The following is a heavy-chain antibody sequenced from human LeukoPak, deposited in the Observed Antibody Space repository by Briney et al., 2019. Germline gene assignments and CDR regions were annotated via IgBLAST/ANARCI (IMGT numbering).Heavy chain of an antibody. CDR1: GFTFSSYA. Sequence: GGSLRLSCAASGFTFSSYAMHWVRQAPGKGLEWVAVMSYDGSNKYYADSVKGRFTISRDNSKNTLYLQMNSLRSEDTAVYYCARDRQGVWGQGTLVTVSS. CDR2: MSYDGSNK. V-gene: IGHV3-30-3*01. CDR3: ARDRQGV. D-gene: IGHD3-10*01. J-gene: IGHJ4*02.